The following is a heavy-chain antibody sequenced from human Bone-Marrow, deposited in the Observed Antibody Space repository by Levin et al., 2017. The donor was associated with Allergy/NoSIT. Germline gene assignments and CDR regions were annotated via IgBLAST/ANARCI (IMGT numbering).Heavy chain of an antibody. CDR2: IYWDDDK. Sequence: SGPTLVKPTQTLTLTCTFSGFSLSTSGVGVGWIRQPPGKALEWLALIYWDDDKRYSPSLKHRLTITKDTSKNQVLLTMTNMDPVDTATYYCAHVYSGYDYDYWGQGTLVTVSS. V-gene: IGHV2-5*02. D-gene: IGHD5-12*01. J-gene: IGHJ4*02. CDR3: AHVYSGYDYDY. CDR1: GFSLSTSGVG.